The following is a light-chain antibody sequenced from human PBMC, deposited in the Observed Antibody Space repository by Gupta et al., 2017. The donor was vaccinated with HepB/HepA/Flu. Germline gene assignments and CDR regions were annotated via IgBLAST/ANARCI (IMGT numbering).Light chain of an antibody. V-gene: IGKV1-9*01. J-gene: IGKJ5*01. CDR1: QDINSY. CDR3: QQFNSYPIT. CDR2: TAS. Sequence: DIQLTQSPSFLSASVGDRVTITCRASQDINSYLIWYQQKPGKAPKLLIYTASTLQSGVPSRFSGSGSGTXFTLTIXSLQPEEFATYYCQQFNSYPITFGXGTRLDIK.